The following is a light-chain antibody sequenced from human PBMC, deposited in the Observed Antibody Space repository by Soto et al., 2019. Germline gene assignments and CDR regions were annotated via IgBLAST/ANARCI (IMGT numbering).Light chain of an antibody. Sequence: QSALTQPASVSGSPGQSITISCTGTSSDVGGYNYVSWYQHHPGKAPKLMMWEVNNRPSGVSDRFSGSKSGNTASLTISWLQAEDEADYYCNSYATNSPVVFGGGTKVTVL. CDR3: NSYATNSPVV. V-gene: IGLV2-14*01. CDR1: SSDVGGYNY. J-gene: IGLJ2*01. CDR2: EVN.